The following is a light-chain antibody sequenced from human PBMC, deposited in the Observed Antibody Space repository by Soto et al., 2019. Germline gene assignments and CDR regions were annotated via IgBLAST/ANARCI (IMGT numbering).Light chain of an antibody. Sequence: QSALTQPPSASGSPGQSVTISCTGTSSDVGNYNYVSWYQQHPGKAPKLMIYEVTKRTSGVPDRFSGSKSGNTASLTVSGLQAEDEAEYYCTSYAAGKNVGFGGGTKLTFL. V-gene: IGLV2-8*01. CDR1: SSDVGNYNY. CDR2: EVT. J-gene: IGLJ2*01. CDR3: TSYAAGKNVG.